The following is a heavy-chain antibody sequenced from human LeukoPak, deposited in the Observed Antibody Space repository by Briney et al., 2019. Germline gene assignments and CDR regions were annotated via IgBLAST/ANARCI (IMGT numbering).Heavy chain of an antibody. CDR2: ISAYNGNT. J-gene: IGHJ4*02. V-gene: IGHV1-18*01. CDR1: GYAFSSYG. D-gene: IGHD2-15*01. CDR3: ARDTPTLLGYCSGGSCYPRGRDFDY. Sequence: GASVTVSCTASGYAFSSYGISWVRQAAGQGLEWMGWISAYNGNTNYAQKLQGRVTMTTDTSTSTAYMELRSLRSDDTAVYYCARDTPTLLGYCSGGSCYPRGRDFDYWGQGTLVTASS.